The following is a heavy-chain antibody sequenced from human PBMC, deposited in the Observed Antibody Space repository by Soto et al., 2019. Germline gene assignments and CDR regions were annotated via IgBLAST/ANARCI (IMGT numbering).Heavy chain of an antibody. CDR1: GASVSSKSAA. CDR3: VRDRYSSSGWFDP. D-gene: IGHD6-6*01. V-gene: IGHV6-1*01. CDR2: TYYRSKWYN. Sequence: SQTLSLTCAISGASVSSKSAAWNWIRQSPSRGLEWLGRTYYRSKWYNDYAVSVKSRITINPDTSKNQFSLHLKSVTPEDTAVYYCVRDRYSSSGWFDPWGQGTPVTVSS. J-gene: IGHJ5*02.